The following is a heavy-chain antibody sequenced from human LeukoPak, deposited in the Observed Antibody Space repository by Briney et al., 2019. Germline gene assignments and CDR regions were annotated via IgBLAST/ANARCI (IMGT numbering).Heavy chain of an antibody. CDR2: INHNVNVN. Sequence: PGGSLRLPCAASGFTFSSYWMNWARQAPGKGRGWVASINHNVNVNYYVDSVKGRFTISRANAKNSLYLRMRNLGAEGTGVYFCARGGGLDVWGQGATVTVSS. J-gene: IGHJ6*02. D-gene: IGHD3-16*01. CDR1: GFTFSSYW. CDR3: ARGGGLDV. V-gene: IGHV3-7*03.